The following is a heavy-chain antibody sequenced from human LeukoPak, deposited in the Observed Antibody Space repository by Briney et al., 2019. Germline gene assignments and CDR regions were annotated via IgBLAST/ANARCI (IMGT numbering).Heavy chain of an antibody. CDR1: GGSISSSSYY. J-gene: IGHJ4*02. V-gene: IGHV4-39*01. CDR3: ASSILTGYCQFDY. D-gene: IGHD3-9*01. CDR2: IYYSGST. Sequence: PSETLSLTCTVSGGSISSSSYYWGWIRQPPGKGLEWIGSIYYSGSTYYNPSLKSRVTISVDTSKNQFSLKLSSVTAADTAVYYCASSILTGYCQFDYWGQGTLVTVSS.